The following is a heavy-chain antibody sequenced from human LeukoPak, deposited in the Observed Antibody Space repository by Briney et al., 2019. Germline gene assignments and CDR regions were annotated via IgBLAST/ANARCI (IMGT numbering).Heavy chain of an antibody. CDR2: TSYDGTYK. D-gene: IGHD5-24*01. V-gene: IGHV3-30-3*01. Sequence: GSLRLSCAVSGLTFSNYAFHWVRQAPGKGLEWVALTSYDGTYKYYGSSVRGRFTISRDNSKNTLYLQMNSLRLEDTAVYYCARDDGVQMNDYWGQGTLVTVSS. CDR1: GLTFSNYA. J-gene: IGHJ4*02. CDR3: ARDDGVQMNDY.